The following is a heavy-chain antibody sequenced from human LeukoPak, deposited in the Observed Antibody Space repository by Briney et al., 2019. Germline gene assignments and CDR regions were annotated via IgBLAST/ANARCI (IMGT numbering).Heavy chain of an antibody. D-gene: IGHD3-10*01. Sequence: ASVKVSCKTSGYTFNKYAIHWVRQAPGQRLEWMGWINAGNGYTKYSQKFQGRVTITRDTSARTIYMELSSLRSEDTAVYYCARDALLWFGELLPQGGAFDIWGQGTMVTVSS. CDR2: INAGNGYT. J-gene: IGHJ3*02. V-gene: IGHV1-3*01. CDR1: GYTFNKYA. CDR3: ARDALLWFGELLPQGGAFDI.